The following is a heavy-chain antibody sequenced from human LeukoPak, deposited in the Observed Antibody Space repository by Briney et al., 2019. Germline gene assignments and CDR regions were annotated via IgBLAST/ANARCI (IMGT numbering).Heavy chain of an antibody. CDR2: INPNSGGT. J-gene: IGHJ6*03. D-gene: IGHD6-13*01. CDR1: GYTFTGYY. CDR3: ARGIRAAAGIFPYYYYYYMDV. Sequence: ASVKVSCKASGYTFTGYYMHWVRQAPGQGLEWMGWINPNSGGTNYAQKFQGRVTMTRDTSISTAYMELSRLRSDDTAVYYCARGIRAAAGIFPYYYYYYMDVWGKGTTVTISS. V-gene: IGHV1-2*02.